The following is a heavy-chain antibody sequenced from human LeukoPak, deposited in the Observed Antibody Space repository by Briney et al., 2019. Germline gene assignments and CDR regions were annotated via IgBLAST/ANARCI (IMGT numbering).Heavy chain of an antibody. D-gene: IGHD3-22*01. Sequence: GASVKVSCKASGYTFTGYYMHWVRQAPGQGLEWMGWINPNSGGTNYAQKFQGRVTMTRDTSISTAYMELSRLRSDDTAVYYCARPLRQYYYDSSGYYSWDYWGRGTLVTVSS. V-gene: IGHV1-2*02. CDR1: GYTFTGYY. CDR3: ARPLRQYYYDSSGYYSWDY. J-gene: IGHJ4*02. CDR2: INPNSGGT.